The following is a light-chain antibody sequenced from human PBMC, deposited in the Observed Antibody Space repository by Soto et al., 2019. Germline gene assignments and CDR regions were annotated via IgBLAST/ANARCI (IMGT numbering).Light chain of an antibody. J-gene: IGKJ1*01. CDR2: GAS. CDR1: QSVSNNY. CDR3: QQYGSSGT. V-gene: IGKV3-20*01. Sequence: EIVLTQSPGTLSLSPGERATLSCRASQSVSNNYLAWYQQKPGQPPRLLIYGASNRATGIPDRFSGGGSGTDFTLTISRLEPKDFAVYYCQQYGSSGTFG.